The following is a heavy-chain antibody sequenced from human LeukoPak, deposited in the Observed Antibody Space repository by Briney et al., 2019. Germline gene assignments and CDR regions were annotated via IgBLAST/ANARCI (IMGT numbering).Heavy chain of an antibody. J-gene: IGHJ4*02. CDR1: GGSISSYY. V-gene: IGHV4-59*08. D-gene: IGHD3-22*01. CDR2: IYYSGST. Sequence: SETLSLTCTVSGGSISSYYWSWIRQPPGKGLEWIGYIYYSGSTNYNPSLKSRVTISVDTSKNQFSLKLSSVTAADTAVYYCARHKDSSGYYYRDYWGQGTLVTVSS. CDR3: ARHKDSSGYYYRDY.